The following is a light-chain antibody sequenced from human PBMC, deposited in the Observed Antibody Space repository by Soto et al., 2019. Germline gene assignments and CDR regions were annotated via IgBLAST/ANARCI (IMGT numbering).Light chain of an antibody. CDR3: QQYGSSPAWT. J-gene: IGKJ1*01. CDR2: GAS. V-gene: IGKV3-20*01. Sequence: EIVLTQSPGTLSLSPGERATLSCRASQSVSSSYLAWYQQKPGQAPRLLIYGASSRATGIPDRFSGSGSGIDFTLTISRMEPEEFAVYYCQQYGSSPAWTFGQGTKVEIK. CDR1: QSVSSSY.